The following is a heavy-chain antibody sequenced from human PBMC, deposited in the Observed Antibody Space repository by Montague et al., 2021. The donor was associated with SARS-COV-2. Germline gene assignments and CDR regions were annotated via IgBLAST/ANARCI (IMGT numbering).Heavy chain of an antibody. CDR3: ARDVVAAPGTFDY. V-gene: IGHV4-4*07. J-gene: IGHJ4*02. CDR1: GDSISYFY. CDR2: VSASGST. Sequence: SETLSLTCTVSGDSISYFYWSWIRQPAGKGLGWIGRVSASGSTTYNPSLNSRVTMSVDTSKKQFSLRLSPVTAADTAVYYCARDVVAAPGTFDYWGQGTLVTVSS. D-gene: IGHD6-13*01.